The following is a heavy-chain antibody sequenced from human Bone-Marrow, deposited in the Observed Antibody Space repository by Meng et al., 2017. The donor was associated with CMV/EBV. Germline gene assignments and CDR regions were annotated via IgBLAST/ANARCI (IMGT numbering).Heavy chain of an antibody. D-gene: IGHD3-10*01. CDR3: ARAGRVREVLSPLDVFDM. V-gene: IGHV3-30-3*01. CDR2: ISFDGSNI. J-gene: IGHJ3*02. Sequence: GESLKISCAASGFTLSRYAMHWVRQAPGKGLEWVAVISFDGSNIYYADSVKGRFTISRDNSKNTLYLQMNRLRAEDTAVYYCARAGRVREVLSPLDVFDMWGQGTMVTVSS. CDR1: GFTLSRYA.